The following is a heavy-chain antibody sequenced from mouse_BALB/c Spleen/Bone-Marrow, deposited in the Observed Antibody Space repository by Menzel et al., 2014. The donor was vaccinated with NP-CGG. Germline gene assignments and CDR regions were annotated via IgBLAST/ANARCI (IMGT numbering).Heavy chain of an antibody. V-gene: IGHV1S81*02. D-gene: IGHD2-14*01. J-gene: IGHJ3*01. CDR1: GYTFTSYY. Sequence: QVQLQQPGAELVKPGASVKLSCKASGYTFTSYYMYWVKQRPGQGLEWIGEINPSNGGTNFNEKFKSKATLTVDKSSSTAYMQLSCLTSEDSAVYYCTRGGAYYRYTSFAYWGQGTLVTVSA. CDR2: INPSNGGT. CDR3: TRGGAYYRYTSFAY.